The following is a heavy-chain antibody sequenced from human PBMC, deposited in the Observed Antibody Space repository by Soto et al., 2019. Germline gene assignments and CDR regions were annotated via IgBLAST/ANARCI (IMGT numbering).Heavy chain of an antibody. CDR1: GGTFSSSA. D-gene: IGHD3-3*02. J-gene: IGHJ6*02. Sequence: QVQLVQSGSEVKKPGSSVKLSCKASGGTFSSSAISWVRQAPGQGLEWLGGIMPIFRTPDYAQKFQGRVTITADEXTTTAYMELSSLRSEDTAVYFCARDKDRQQLGGNYYYILDVWGQGTTVTVSS. V-gene: IGHV1-69*12. CDR2: IMPIFRTP. CDR3: ARDKDRQQLGGNYYYILDV.